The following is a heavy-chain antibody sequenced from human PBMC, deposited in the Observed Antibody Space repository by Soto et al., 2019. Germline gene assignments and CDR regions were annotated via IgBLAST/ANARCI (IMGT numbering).Heavy chain of an antibody. V-gene: IGHV4-59*08. Sequence: SETLSLTCTVSGGSISSYYWSWIRQPPGKGLEWIGYMYYSGSTNYNPSLKSRVTISVDTSKNQSSLKLSSVTAADTAVYYCARHFFSGGVFDIWGQGAVVT. CDR3: ARHFFSGGVFDI. CDR1: GGSISSYY. CDR2: MYYSGST. J-gene: IGHJ3*02. D-gene: IGHD2-8*01.